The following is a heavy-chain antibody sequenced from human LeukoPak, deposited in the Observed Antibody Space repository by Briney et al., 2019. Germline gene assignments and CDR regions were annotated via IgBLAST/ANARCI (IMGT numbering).Heavy chain of an antibody. V-gene: IGHV1-8*03. CDR1: GYTFTSYD. J-gene: IGHJ3*02. Sequence: ASVKVSCKASGYTFTSYDINWVRQATGQGLEWMGWMSPNSGNTGYAQKFQGRVTITRNTSISTAYMELSSLRSEDTAVYYCARGAAAHDAFDIWGQGTMVTVSS. CDR3: ARGAAAHDAFDI. D-gene: IGHD6-13*01. CDR2: MSPNSGNT.